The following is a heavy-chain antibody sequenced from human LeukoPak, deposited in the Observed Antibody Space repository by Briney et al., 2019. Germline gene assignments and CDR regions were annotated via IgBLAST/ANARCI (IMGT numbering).Heavy chain of an antibody. CDR3: AKDQPVPCSL. CDR1: GFTFSSYG. J-gene: IGHJ4*02. D-gene: IGHD3-10*02. Sequence: GGSLRLSCAASGFTFSSYGMPWVRQAPGKGLEWVAVISYDGSNKYYADSVKGRFTISRDNSKNTLYLQMNSLRAEDTAVYYCAKDQPVPCSLWGQGTLVTVSS. V-gene: IGHV3-30*18. CDR2: ISYDGSNK.